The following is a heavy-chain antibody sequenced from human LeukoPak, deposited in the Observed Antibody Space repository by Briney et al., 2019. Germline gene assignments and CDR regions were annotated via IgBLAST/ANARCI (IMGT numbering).Heavy chain of an antibody. CDR3: AKARDTVVVVRAFDY. V-gene: IGHV3-23*01. D-gene: IGHD2-15*01. CDR2: ISGSGGST. Sequence: GGSLRLSCAASGFTFSSYAMSWVRQAPGKGLEWVSAISGSGGSTYYADSVKGRYTISRDNSKNTLYLQMNSLRAEDTAVYYCAKARDTVVVVRAFDYWGQGTLVTVSS. J-gene: IGHJ4*02. CDR1: GFTFSSYA.